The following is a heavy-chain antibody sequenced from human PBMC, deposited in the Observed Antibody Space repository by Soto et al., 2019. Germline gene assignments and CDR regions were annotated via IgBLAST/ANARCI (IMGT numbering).Heavy chain of an antibody. Sequence: GGSLRLSCAASEFTFRSYWMHWVRQSPGKGLVWVSRISGDGSSTNYADSVKGRFTISRDNAKNTVYLQIDSLRAEDTAVYYCARDHHEYSSGFDAFDIWGQGTMVTVSS. CDR2: ISGDGSST. CDR3: ARDHHEYSSGFDAFDI. V-gene: IGHV3-74*01. D-gene: IGHD6-19*01. CDR1: EFTFRSYW. J-gene: IGHJ3*02.